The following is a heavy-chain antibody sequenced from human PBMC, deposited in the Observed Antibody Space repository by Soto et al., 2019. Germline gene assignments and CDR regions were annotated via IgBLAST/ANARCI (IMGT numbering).Heavy chain of an antibody. CDR2: ISAYNGNT. CDR1: GYTFTSYG. J-gene: IGHJ4*02. D-gene: IGHD3-9*01. V-gene: IGHV1-18*01. Sequence: ASVKVSCKASGYTFTSYGISWVRQAPGQGLEWMGWISAYNGNTNYAQKLQGRVTMTTDTSTSTAYMELRSLRSDDTAVYYCARDDELRYFDWCPQGYWGQGTLVTVSS. CDR3: ARDDELRYFDWCPQGY.